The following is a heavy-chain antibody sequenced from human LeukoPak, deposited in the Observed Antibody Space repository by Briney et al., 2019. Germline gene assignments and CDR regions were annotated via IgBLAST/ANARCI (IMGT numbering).Heavy chain of an antibody. V-gene: IGHV3-23*01. CDR2: ISGSGGST. D-gene: IGHD6-19*01. CDR3: AKEADEGPSIAVAGPDY. Sequence: PGGSLRLSCAVSGFTFRSYAMSWVRQAPGKGLNGVQAISGSGGSTYYADSVKGWFTISRDNSKNTLYLQMNSLRAEDTAVYYCAKEADEGPSIAVAGPDYWGQGTLVTVSS. J-gene: IGHJ4*02. CDR1: GFTFRSYA.